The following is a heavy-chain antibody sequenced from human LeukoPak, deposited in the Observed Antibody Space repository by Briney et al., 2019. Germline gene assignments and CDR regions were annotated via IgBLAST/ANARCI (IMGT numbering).Heavy chain of an antibody. J-gene: IGHJ2*01. CDR2: ISYDGSNK. Sequence: PGGSLRLSCAASGFTFSSYAMHWVRQAPGKGLEWVAVISYDGSNKYYADSVKGRFTISRDNSKNTLHLQMNSLRAEDTAVYYCARDQHYYDSSGYYRSYWYFDLWGRGTLVTVSS. V-gene: IGHV3-30*04. CDR3: ARDQHYYDSSGYYRSYWYFDL. D-gene: IGHD3-22*01. CDR1: GFTFSSYA.